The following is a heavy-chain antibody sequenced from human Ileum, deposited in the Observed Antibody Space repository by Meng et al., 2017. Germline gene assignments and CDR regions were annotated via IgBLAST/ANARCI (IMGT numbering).Heavy chain of an antibody. CDR2: INPNSGGT. Sequence: ASVKVSCKASGYTFTGYYMHWVRQAPGQGLEWMGWINPNSGGTNYAQKFQGRVTMTRDTSISTAYMELSRLRSGDTAVYYCARQYDYVWGSYRYSTEYWGQGKLVTVSS. CDR1: GYTFTGYY. J-gene: IGHJ4*02. V-gene: IGHV1-2*02. D-gene: IGHD3-16*02. CDR3: ARQYDYVWGSYRYSTEY.